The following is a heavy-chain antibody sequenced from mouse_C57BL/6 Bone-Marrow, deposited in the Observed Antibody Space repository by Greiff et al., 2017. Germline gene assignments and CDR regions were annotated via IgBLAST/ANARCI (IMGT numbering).Heavy chain of an antibody. D-gene: IGHD1-2*01. CDR2: ILPGSGST. Sequence: VQLQQSGAELMKPGASVKLSCTATGYTFTGYWIEWVKQRPGHGLEWIGEILPGSGSTNYNEKFKGKATFTADTSSNTAYMQLSSLTTADSAISYCARARSPTARATEENYFDYWGQGTTLTVSS. CDR1: GYTFTGYW. V-gene: IGHV1-9*01. J-gene: IGHJ2*01. CDR3: ARARSPTARATEENYFDY.